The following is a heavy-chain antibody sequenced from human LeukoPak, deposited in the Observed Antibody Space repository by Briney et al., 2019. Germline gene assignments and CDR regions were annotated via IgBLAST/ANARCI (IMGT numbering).Heavy chain of an antibody. CDR1: GGSISSYY. CDR2: IYYSGST. V-gene: IGHV4-59*08. J-gene: IGHJ3*02. CDR3: AGHQRDGYNLDAFDI. D-gene: IGHD5-24*01. Sequence: SETLPLTCTVSGGSISSYYWSWIRQPPGKGLEWIGDIYYSGSTNYNPSLKSRVTISVDTSKNQFSLQLSSVTAADTAVYYCAGHQRDGYNLDAFDIWGQGTMVTVSS.